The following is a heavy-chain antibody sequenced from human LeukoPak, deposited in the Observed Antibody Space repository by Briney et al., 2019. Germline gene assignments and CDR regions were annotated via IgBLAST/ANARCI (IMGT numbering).Heavy chain of an antibody. V-gene: IGHV3-11*01. Sequence: KPGGSLRLACAASGFTFSDYYMSWIRQAPGKGLGWVSYISSSGSTIYYADSVKGRFPISRDNAKNSLYLQMNSLRAEDTAVYYCARELQYGGNSPNPFDYWGQGTLVTVSS. CDR1: GFTFSDYY. D-gene: IGHD4-4*01. J-gene: IGHJ4*02. CDR3: ARELQYGGNSPNPFDY. CDR2: ISSSGSTI.